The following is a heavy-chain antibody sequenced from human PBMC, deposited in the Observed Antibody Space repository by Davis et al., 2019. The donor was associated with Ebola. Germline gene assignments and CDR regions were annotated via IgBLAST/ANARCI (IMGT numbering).Heavy chain of an antibody. CDR1: GYSFTNYW. Sequence: GESLKISCKGSGYSFTNYWIGWVRQMPGKGLEWMGIIYPGDSDTIYSPSFQGQVTISAEKSINTAYLQWSSLKASDTAMYYCARSSMVRASGGMDVWGKGTTVTVSS. CDR2: IYPGDSDT. CDR3: ARSSMVRASGGMDV. J-gene: IGHJ6*04. V-gene: IGHV5-51*01. D-gene: IGHD3-10*01.